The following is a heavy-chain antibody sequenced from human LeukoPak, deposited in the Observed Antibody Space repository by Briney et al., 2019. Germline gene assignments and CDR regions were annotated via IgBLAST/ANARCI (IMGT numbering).Heavy chain of an antibody. J-gene: IGHJ6*02. CDR2: ISTKAFGGTT. D-gene: IGHD2-15*01. CDR3: TRRSCSGDSCSYYRMDV. CDR1: GFTFDDYA. Sequence: GGSLRLSCTASGFTFDDYAINWFRQAPGKGLEWVGLISTKAFGGTTEYAASVTGRFTIPRDDSKSIAYLLMHSLKTEDTAVLYCTRRSCSGDSCSYYRMDVWGHGTTVIVSS. V-gene: IGHV3-49*03.